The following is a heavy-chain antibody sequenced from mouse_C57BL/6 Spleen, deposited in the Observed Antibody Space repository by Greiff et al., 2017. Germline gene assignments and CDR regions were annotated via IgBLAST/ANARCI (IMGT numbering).Heavy chain of an antibody. J-gene: IGHJ2*01. CDR2: IYPGDGDT. Sequence: QVQLKESGAELVKPGASVKISCKASGYAFSSYWMNWVKQRPGKGLEWIGQIYPGDGDTNYNGKFKGKATLTADKSSSTAYMQLSSLTSEDSAVYFCARWGYYGYDVGDWGQGTTLTVSS. CDR1: GYAFSSYW. CDR3: ARWGYYGYDVGD. V-gene: IGHV1-80*01. D-gene: IGHD2-2*01.